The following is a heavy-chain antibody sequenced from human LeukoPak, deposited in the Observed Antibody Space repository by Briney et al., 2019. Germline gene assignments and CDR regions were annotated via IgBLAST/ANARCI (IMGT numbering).Heavy chain of an antibody. CDR2: IHYSGST. J-gene: IGHJ2*01. CDR3: ARGLYSNWYFDL. D-gene: IGHD2-21*01. Sequence: PSETLSLTCTVSGGSISSYYWSWIRQPPGKGLEWIGYIHYSGSTNYNPSLKSRVTISVDTSRNQFSLHLNSVTAADTAVYYCARGLYSNWYFDLWGRGTLVTVSS. CDR1: GGSISSYY. V-gene: IGHV4-59*01.